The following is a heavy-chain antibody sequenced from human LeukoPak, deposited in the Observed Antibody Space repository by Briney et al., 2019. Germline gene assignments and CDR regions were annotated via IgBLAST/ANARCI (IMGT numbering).Heavy chain of an antibody. CDR3: AKDIEGYGEHTYKMYV. D-gene: IGHD3-16*01. V-gene: IGHV3-9*01. J-gene: IGHJ6*04. CDR2: ISWNSKNI. Sequence: GRSLRLSSVASGFTFRDYAMHWVRQAPGKGLEWVSGISWNSKNIGYADSVKGRFIISRDNAKNSMYLQMNSLRLEDTALYYCAKDIEGYGEHTYKMYVSGKGATVTVSS. CDR1: GFTFRDYA.